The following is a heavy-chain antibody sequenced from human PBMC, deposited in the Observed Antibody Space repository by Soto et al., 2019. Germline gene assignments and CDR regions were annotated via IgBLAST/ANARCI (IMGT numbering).Heavy chain of an antibody. CDR1: GGSFSGYY. V-gene: IGHV4-34*01. CDR2: INHSGST. CDR3: ARNYADCSSTSCYLNPNWFDP. D-gene: IGHD2-2*01. J-gene: IGHJ5*02. Sequence: SETLSLTCAVYGGSFSGYYWSWIRQPPGKGLEWIGEINHSGSTNYNPSLKSRVTISVDTSKNQFSLKLSSVTAADTAVYYCARNYADCSSTSCYLNPNWFDPWGQGTLVTVSS.